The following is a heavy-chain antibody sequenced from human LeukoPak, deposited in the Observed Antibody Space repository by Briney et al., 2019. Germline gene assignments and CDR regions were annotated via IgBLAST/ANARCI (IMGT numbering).Heavy chain of an antibody. J-gene: IGHJ6*02. Sequence: NPSETLSLTCAVYGGSFSDYFWGWIRQPPGKGLEWIGEINHSGRTYYNPSLKSRVTISVDTSKNQFSLNLSSVTAADTAVYYYARDVVVVPAAIHYGMDVWGQGTTVTVSS. CDR3: ARDVVVVPAAIHYGMDV. CDR2: INHSGRT. D-gene: IGHD2-2*01. V-gene: IGHV4-34*01. CDR1: GGSFSDYF.